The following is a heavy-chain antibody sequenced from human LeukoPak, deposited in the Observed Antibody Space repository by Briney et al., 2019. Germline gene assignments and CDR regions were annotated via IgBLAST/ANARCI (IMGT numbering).Heavy chain of an antibody. CDR1: GFTFTSYS. Sequence: PGGSLRLSCAASGFTFTSYSMNWVRQAPGKGLEWVSTISGGGGSTYYADSVKGRFTISRDNSKNTLYLQVNSLRAEDTAVYYCAKDPWGTVLRYFDWLPQRLGYWGQGTLVTVSS. J-gene: IGHJ4*02. D-gene: IGHD3-9*01. V-gene: IGHV3-23*01. CDR2: ISGGGGST. CDR3: AKDPWGTVLRYFDWLPQRLGY.